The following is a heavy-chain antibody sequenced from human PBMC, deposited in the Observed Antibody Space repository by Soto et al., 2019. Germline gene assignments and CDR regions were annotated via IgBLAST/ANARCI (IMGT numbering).Heavy chain of an antibody. CDR1: GGSIISSSYC. Sequence: PLETLCHTCTVSGGSIISSSYCWGWIRQPPGKGLEWIGSIYYSGSTYYNPSLKSRVTISVDTSKNQFSLKLSSVTAADTAVYYCARSLDYGDYGVGYWGQGILVTVSS. D-gene: IGHD4-17*01. J-gene: IGHJ4*02. CDR2: IYYSGST. V-gene: IGHV4-39*01. CDR3: ARSLDYGDYGVGY.